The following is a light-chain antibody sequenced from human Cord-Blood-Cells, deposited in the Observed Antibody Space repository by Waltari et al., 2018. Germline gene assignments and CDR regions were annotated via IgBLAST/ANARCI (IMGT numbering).Light chain of an antibody. Sequence: QSALTQPASVSGSPGQSITISCTGTSSDVGSYNLVSWYQQHPGKAPKLMIYEGSKLPSGVSNRFSGSSSGNTASLTIAGLQAEDEADYYCCSYSGSSTWVFGGGTKLTVL. J-gene: IGLJ3*02. CDR2: EGS. CDR3: CSYSGSSTWV. CDR1: SSDVGSYNL. V-gene: IGLV2-23*01.